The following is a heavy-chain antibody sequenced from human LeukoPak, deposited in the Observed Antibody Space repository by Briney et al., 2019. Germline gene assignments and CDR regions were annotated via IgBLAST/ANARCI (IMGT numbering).Heavy chain of an antibody. J-gene: IGHJ4*02. CDR1: AFTFSYYW. D-gene: IGHD6-13*01. CDR3: LRDRGYSTYAC. Sequence: GGSLRLSCAASAFTFSYYWMNWVRQAPGKGLEWVASIKQDGSEKYYVDPVKGRFTISRDNAKNSLYLQMNTLRAEDTAVYYCLRDRGYSTYACWGQGTLVTVSS. CDR2: IKQDGSEK. V-gene: IGHV3-7*01.